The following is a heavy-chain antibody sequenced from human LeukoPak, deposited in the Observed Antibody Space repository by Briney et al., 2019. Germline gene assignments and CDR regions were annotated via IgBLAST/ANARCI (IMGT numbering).Heavy chain of an antibody. D-gene: IGHD6-19*01. CDR2: ISPKSGGT. CDR3: ARDLTQWLATEGY. CDR1: GYTFTNYY. V-gene: IGHV1-2*02. Sequence: ASVKVSCKASGYTFTNYYMHWVRQAPGQGLEWMGWISPKSGGTNFAQEFQGRVTMTRDTSISTAYMELSRLRSDDTAVYYCARDLTQWLATEGYWGQGTLVTVSS. J-gene: IGHJ4*02.